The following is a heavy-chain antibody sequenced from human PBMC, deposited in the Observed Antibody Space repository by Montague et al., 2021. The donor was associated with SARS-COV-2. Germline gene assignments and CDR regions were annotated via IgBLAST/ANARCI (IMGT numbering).Heavy chain of an antibody. D-gene: IGHD3-9*01. Sequence: SETLSLTCTVSGGSISSSSYYWGWIRQPPGKGLEWIGSIYYSGSTYYNPSLKSRLTISRDNAKNSLYLQMNSLRAEDTAVYYCARDKYYDILTGYYNYWGQGTLVTVSS. V-gene: IGHV4-39*02. CDR1: GGSISSSSYY. CDR2: IYYSGST. J-gene: IGHJ4*02. CDR3: ARDKYYDILTGYYNY.